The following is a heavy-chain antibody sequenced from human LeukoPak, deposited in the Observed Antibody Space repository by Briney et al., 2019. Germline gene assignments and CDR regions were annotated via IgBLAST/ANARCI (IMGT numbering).Heavy chain of an antibody. CDR3: ARSRSGYSYDHAAFDI. V-gene: IGHV4-59*01. D-gene: IGHD5-18*01. Sequence: SETLSLTCTVSGGSINNYYWSWIRQPPGKGLEWIGYIYYSGSTNYNPSLKSRVTISVDMSKNQFSLKLSSVTAADTAVYYCARSRSGYSYDHAAFDIWGQGTMVTVSS. CDR1: GGSINNYY. CDR2: IYYSGST. J-gene: IGHJ3*02.